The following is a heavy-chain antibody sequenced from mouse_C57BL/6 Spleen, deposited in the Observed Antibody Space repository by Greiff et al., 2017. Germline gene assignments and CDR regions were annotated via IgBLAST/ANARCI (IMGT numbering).Heavy chain of an antibody. CDR2: ISYDGSN. CDR3: AREYYGDY. V-gene: IGHV3-6*01. Sequence: VQLQESGPGLVKPSQSLSLTCSVTGYSITSGYYWNWIRQFPGNKLEWMGYISYDGSNNYNPSLKNRISITRDTSKNQFFLKLNSVTTEDTATYYCAREYYGDYWGQGTTLTVSS. CDR1: GYSITSGYY. J-gene: IGHJ2*01.